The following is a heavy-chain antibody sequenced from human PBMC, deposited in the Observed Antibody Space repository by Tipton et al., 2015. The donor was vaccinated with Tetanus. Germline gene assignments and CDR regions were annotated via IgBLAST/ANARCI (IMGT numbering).Heavy chain of an antibody. J-gene: IGHJ3*02. V-gene: IGHV3-23*01. CDR3: AKDLGTADAFDI. CDR2: ISGSGGST. Sequence: SGFTFSSYAMSWVRQAPGKGLEWVSAISGSGGSTYYADSVKGRFTISRDNSKNTLYLQMNSLRAEDTAVYYCAKDLGTADAFDIWGQGTMVTVSS. CDR1: GFTFSSYA. D-gene: IGHD1-1*01.